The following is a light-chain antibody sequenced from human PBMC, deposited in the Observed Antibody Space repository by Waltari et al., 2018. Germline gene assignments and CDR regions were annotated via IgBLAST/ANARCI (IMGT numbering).Light chain of an antibody. CDR2: KAS. CDR1: QSISVW. V-gene: IGKV1-5*03. J-gene: IGKJ4*01. Sequence: DIQMTQSPSTLSASVGDRVTITCRASQSISVWLAWSQQKPGRAPTLLLYKASTLESGVPSRFSGSGSDREFTLTISSLQPDDSATYYCHQYNNYPLTFGGGTKVEV. CDR3: HQYNNYPLT.